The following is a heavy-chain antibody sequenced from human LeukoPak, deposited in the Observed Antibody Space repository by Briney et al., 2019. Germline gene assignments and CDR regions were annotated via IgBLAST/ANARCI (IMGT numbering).Heavy chain of an antibody. CDR1: GFTFSSYS. V-gene: IGHV3-48*01. D-gene: IGHD4-11*01. CDR3: ARDGNTVTRPFDY. Sequence: PGGSLRLSCAASGFTFSSYSMNWVRQAPGKGLEWVSYISSSSSTIYYADSVKGRFTISRDNAKNSLYLQMNSLRAEDTAVYYCARDGNTVTRPFDYWGQGTLVTVSS. CDR2: ISSSSSTI. J-gene: IGHJ4*02.